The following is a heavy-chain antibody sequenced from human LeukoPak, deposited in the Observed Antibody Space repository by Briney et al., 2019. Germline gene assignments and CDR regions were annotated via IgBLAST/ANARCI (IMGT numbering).Heavy chain of an antibody. CDR3: AGSGYYYPGY. Sequence: PGGSLRLSCAASGFTFTNYGMHWVRQAPGKGLEWVAMISYDGRNEYYVDSVKGRFTISRDNSKNTLYLQMNSLRADDTAVYYCAGSGYYYPGYWGQGTLVTVSS. D-gene: IGHD3-22*01. J-gene: IGHJ4*02. V-gene: IGHV3-30*03. CDR1: GFTFTNYG. CDR2: ISYDGRNE.